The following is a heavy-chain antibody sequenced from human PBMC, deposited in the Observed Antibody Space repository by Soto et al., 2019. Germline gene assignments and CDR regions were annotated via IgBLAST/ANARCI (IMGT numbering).Heavy chain of an antibody. J-gene: IGHJ4*02. V-gene: IGHV3-23*01. CDR2: ITGSGGTT. Sequence: EVQLLESGGGLVQPGGSLRLSCAASGFSFTDYGMSWVRQAPGKGLEWVSTITGSGGTTYYADSVKGRVTISRDNSKDTLYLEMNSLRADDSSVYDCAKGQPRVVTMFGGDYWGQGTLVIVSS. D-gene: IGHD3-3*01. CDR3: AKGQPRVVTMFGGDY. CDR1: GFSFTDYG.